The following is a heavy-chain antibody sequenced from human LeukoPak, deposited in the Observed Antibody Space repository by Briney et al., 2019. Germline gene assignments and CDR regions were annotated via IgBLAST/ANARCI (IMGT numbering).Heavy chain of an antibody. D-gene: IGHD4-17*01. CDR2: IKSKTDGGTT. CDR3: TTDVDGDYGDAFDI. J-gene: IGHJ3*02. V-gene: IGHV3-15*01. Sequence: GGSLRLSCAASGFTFSNAWMSWVRQAPGKGLEWVGRIKSKTDGGTTDYAAPVKGRFTISRDDSKNTLYLQMNSLKTKDTAVYYCTTDVDGDYGDAFDIWGQGTMVTVSS. CDR1: GFTFSNAW.